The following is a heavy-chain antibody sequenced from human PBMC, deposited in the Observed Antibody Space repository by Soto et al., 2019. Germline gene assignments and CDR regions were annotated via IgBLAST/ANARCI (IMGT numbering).Heavy chain of an antibody. D-gene: IGHD2-15*01. Sequence: PGESLKISCKGSGYSFTSYWIGWVRQMPGKGLEWMGIIYPGDSDTRYSPSFQGQVTISADKSISTAYLQWSSLKASDTAMYYCARLKTLEYCSGGSCYSEYYYYYMDVWGKGTTVTVSS. CDR2: IYPGDSDT. V-gene: IGHV5-51*01. J-gene: IGHJ6*03. CDR3: ARLKTLEYCSGGSCYSEYYYYYMDV. CDR1: GYSFTSYW.